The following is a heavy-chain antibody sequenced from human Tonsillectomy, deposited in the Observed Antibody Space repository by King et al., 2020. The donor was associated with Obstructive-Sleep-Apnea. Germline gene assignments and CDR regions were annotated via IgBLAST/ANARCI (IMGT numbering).Heavy chain of an antibody. D-gene: IGHD2-8*02. V-gene: IGHV3-23*04. J-gene: IGHJ4*02. Sequence: VQLVESGGGLVQPGGSLRLSCAASGFTFSNYAMSWVRQAPGKGLEWVSAIIGSGDSTYYADSVKGRFTISRDNSKNAVYLQMNSLRADDTAVYYCAKDLGTEGFDYWGQGTLLTVSS. CDR3: AKDLGTEGFDY. CDR1: GFTFSNYA. CDR2: IIGSGDST.